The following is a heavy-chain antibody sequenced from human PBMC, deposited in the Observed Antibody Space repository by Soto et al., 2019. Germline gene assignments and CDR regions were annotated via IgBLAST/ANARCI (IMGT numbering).Heavy chain of an antibody. CDR3: ARELSPYYYESRGYPSPGGY. CDR1: GVTFSSYA. J-gene: IGHJ4*01. V-gene: IGHV1-69*05. Sequence: SVKVSCKSSGVTFSSYAISWVRQAPGQGLEWMGGIIPIFGTANYAQKLQGRVTMTTDTSTSTAYMELRSLRSDDTAVYYCARELSPYYYESRGYPSPGGYWGHGTLVTVSS. CDR2: IIPIFGTA. D-gene: IGHD3-22*01.